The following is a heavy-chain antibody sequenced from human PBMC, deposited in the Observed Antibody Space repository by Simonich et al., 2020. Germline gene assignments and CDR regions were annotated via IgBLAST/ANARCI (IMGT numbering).Heavy chain of an antibody. V-gene: IGHV3-21*01. J-gene: IGHJ4*02. CDR1: GFTFRSYR. CDR2: IRSSSSYI. Sequence: EVQLVESGGGLVKPGGSLRLSCAASGFTFRSYRMNWVRQAPGKGREWGSSIRSSSSYICYADSGKGRFTISRDNAKNSLYPQMNSLRAEDTAVYYCARDVDTAMVFDYWGQGTLVTVSS. D-gene: IGHD5-18*01. CDR3: ARDVDTAMVFDY.